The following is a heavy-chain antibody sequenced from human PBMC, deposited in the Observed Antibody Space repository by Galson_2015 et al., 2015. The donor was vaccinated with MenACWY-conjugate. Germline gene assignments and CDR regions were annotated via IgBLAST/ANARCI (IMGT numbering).Heavy chain of an antibody. D-gene: IGHD2-15*01. CDR1: GLTFSHVW. V-gene: IGHV3-15*01. Sequence: SLRLCCAPSGLTFSHVWMSWVRQAPGKGLEWVARIKCRTDGGTADYATPVKGRFTILRDDSTNTLYLQMNSLKIEDTAMYFCTRDRDVGGSRWWFDPWGQGTLVTVSS. J-gene: IGHJ5*02. CDR2: IKCRTDGGTA. CDR3: TRDRDVGGSRWWFDP.